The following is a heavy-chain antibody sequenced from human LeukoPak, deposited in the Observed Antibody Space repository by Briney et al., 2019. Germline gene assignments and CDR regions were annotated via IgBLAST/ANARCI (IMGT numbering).Heavy chain of an antibody. CDR1: GGSVSSGNYY. CDR2: IHDSGNT. D-gene: IGHD2-2*03. Sequence: KPSETLSLTCSVSGGSVSSGNYYWSWIRQPPGKGLEWIGCIHDSGNTDCNPSLKSRVSMSVDTSKNQFSLQLSSVTAADTAVYFCARLDNVRGAFDYWGQGTLVTVSS. J-gene: IGHJ4*02. V-gene: IGHV4-61*01. CDR3: ARLDNVRGAFDY.